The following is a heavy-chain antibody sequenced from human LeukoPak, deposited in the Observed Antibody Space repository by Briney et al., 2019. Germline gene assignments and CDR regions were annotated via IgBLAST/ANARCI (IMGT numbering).Heavy chain of an antibody. CDR2: IIPILGTA. V-gene: IGHV1-69*11. Sequence: SVTVSCKASGGTFSSYAISWVRQAPGQGLEWMGRIIPILGTANYAQKFQGRVTITTDEATSTAYMELSSLRSEDTAVYYCARGGGQLDYWGQGTLVTVSS. D-gene: IGHD6-6*01. J-gene: IGHJ4*02. CDR1: GGTFSSYA. CDR3: ARGGGQLDY.